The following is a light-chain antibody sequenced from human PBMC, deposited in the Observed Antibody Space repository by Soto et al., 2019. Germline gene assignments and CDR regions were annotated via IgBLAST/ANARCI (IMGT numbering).Light chain of an antibody. Sequence: QSALTQPRSVSGSPGQSVTLSCTGTSSDVGGYHYVSWYQHHPGKAPKIIIYDVSKRPSGVPDRFSGSKSGNTASLTISGLQTEDEADYYCCSYAGRYTYVFGTGTKLTVL. CDR2: DVS. V-gene: IGLV2-11*01. CDR3: CSYAGRYTYV. J-gene: IGLJ1*01. CDR1: SSDVGGYHY.